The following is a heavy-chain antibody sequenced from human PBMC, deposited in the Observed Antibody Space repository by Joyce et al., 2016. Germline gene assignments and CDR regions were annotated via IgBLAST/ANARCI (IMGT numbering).Heavy chain of an antibody. D-gene: IGHD6-19*01. Sequence: QLTLKESGPTLVIPTETLTLTCTFSGVSLTTGGMGVGWVRQPPGKAREGVAVIYWDDDKRYSPSLNNRLNITKDTSKNQVVRTMTNMDPGDTATYYCAHRRPTLVAGEEYFLHWGQGTLVTVSS. CDR1: GVSLTTGGMG. J-gene: IGHJ1*01. V-gene: IGHV2-5*02. CDR2: IYWDDDK. CDR3: AHRRPTLVAGEEYFLH.